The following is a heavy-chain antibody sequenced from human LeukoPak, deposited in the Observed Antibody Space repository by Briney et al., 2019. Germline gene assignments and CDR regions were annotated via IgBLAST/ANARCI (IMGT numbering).Heavy chain of an antibody. Sequence: GGSLRLSCAASGFTFSSYGMHWVRQAPGKGLEWVAVISYDGSNKYYADSVKGRFTISRDNSKNTLYLQMNSLRAEDTAVYYCAKDYGDPPGDYWGQGTLVTVSS. CDR3: AKDYGDPPGDY. CDR2: ISYDGSNK. V-gene: IGHV3-30*18. D-gene: IGHD4-17*01. CDR1: GFTFSSYG. J-gene: IGHJ4*02.